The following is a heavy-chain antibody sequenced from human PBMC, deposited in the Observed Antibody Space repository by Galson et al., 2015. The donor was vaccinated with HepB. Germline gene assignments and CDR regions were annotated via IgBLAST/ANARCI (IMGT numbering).Heavy chain of an antibody. J-gene: IGHJ4*02. CDR3: ARTSYSSGWPFDY. D-gene: IGHD6-19*01. Sequence: QVQLQGSGPGLVKPSETLSLTCAVYGGSFSGYYWSWIRQPPGKGLEWIGEINHSGSTNYNPSLKSRVTISVDTSKNQFSLKLSSVTAADTAVYYCARTSYSSGWPFDYWGQGTLVTVSS. V-gene: IGHV4-34*01. CDR2: INHSGST. CDR1: GGSFSGYY.